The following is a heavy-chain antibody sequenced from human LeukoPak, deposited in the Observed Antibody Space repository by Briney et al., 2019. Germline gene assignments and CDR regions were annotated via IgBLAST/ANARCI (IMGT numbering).Heavy chain of an antibody. Sequence: GGSLRLSCAASGFTSSDYYMSWIRQAPGKGLEWVSYISSSGSTIYYADSVKGRFTISRDNAKDSLYLQMNSLRAEDTAVYYCARDISAAYGMDVWGQGTTVTVSS. V-gene: IGHV3-11*01. CDR2: ISSSGSTI. J-gene: IGHJ6*02. CDR3: ARDISAAYGMDV. CDR1: GFTSSDYY.